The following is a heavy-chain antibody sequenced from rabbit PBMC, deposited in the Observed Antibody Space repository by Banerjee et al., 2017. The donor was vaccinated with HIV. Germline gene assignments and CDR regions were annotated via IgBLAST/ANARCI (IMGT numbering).Heavy chain of an antibody. J-gene: IGHJ4*01. Sequence: QEQLEESGGDLVKPEGSLTLTCTASGFSFSSNYWICWVRQAPGKGLEWIACIDAGSSGRTAYANWAKGRFTISKTSSTTVTLQMTSLTAADTATYFCARDGGYADYGYATYFNLWGPGTLVTVS. V-gene: IGHV1S45*01. D-gene: IGHD6-1*01. CDR1: GFSFSSNYW. CDR2: IDAGSSGRT. CDR3: ARDGGYADYGYATYFNL.